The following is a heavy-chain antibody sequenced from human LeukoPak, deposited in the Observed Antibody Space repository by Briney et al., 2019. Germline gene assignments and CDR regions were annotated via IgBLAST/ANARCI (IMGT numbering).Heavy chain of an antibody. Sequence: GESPKISCKGSGYYFNSYWIGWVRQMPGKGLEWMGNIFSADSDTRYSPSFQGQVTISVDKSISTAYLQWSSLKASDTAIYYCARLGGSSLADYWGQGTLVTVSS. V-gene: IGHV5-51*01. J-gene: IGHJ4*02. CDR3: ARLGGSSLADY. CDR1: GYYFNSYW. CDR2: IFSADSDT. D-gene: IGHD1-26*01.